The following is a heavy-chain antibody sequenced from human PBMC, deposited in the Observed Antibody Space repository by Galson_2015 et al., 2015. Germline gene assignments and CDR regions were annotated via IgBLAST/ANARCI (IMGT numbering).Heavy chain of an antibody. CDR1: GFTFSNYA. D-gene: IGHD4-23*01. J-gene: IGHJ6*03. CDR2: ISGSAGST. Sequence: SLRLSCAASGFTFSNYAMNWVRQAPGKGLEWVSGISGSAGSTYYVDSVKGRFTISRDISKNTLYLQMNSLRAEDTAVYYCAKRGAVGTSAAIDQYYYMDVWGKGTTVTVSS. V-gene: IGHV3-23*01. CDR3: AKRGAVGTSAAIDQYYYMDV.